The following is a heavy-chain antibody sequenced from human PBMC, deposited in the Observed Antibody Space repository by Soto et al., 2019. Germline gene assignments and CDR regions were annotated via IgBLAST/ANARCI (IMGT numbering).Heavy chain of an antibody. CDR1: GFIFTNAW. J-gene: IGHJ5*02. CDR2: IKSKSDGGTA. D-gene: IGHD2-15*01. V-gene: IGHV3-15*07. CDR3: TTGLVGSSYNP. Sequence: GSLRLSCAASGFIFTNAWMNWVRQAPGKGLEWVGRIKSKSDGGTADYAAPVKGRFTMSRDDSKDTVDLQMSSLKTEDTAVYYCTTGLVGSSYNPWGQGTLVTVSS.